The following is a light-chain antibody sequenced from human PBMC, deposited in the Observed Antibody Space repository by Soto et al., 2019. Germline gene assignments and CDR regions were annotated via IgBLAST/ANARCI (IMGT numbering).Light chain of an antibody. V-gene: IGKV3-20*01. CDR1: QSLTSSY. Sequence: EIVLTQSPGTLSLSPGERATLSCRASQSLTSSYLAWYQQQPGQAPRLLIYGASSRATGIPDRFSGSGSGTDFTLTISRLEPEDFAVYYCQQYDSSPPSYTFGQGTKLEIK. J-gene: IGKJ2*01. CDR2: GAS. CDR3: QQYDSSPPSYT.